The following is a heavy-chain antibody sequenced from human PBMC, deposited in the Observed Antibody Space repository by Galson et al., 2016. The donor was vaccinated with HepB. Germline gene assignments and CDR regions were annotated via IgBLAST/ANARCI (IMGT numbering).Heavy chain of an antibody. V-gene: IGHV1-2*04. D-gene: IGHD2-2*01. CDR2: INPNSGGT. J-gene: IGHJ6*02. CDR3: ARDCDPDGGTSCYRRMDV. CDR1: EYTFSDHY. Sequence: SVKVSCKASEYTFSDHYIHWVRQAPGQGLEWMGWINPNSGGTNYAQKFQGWVTMTRDTSISTAYMELRSLRSDDTAVYYCARDCDPDGGTSCYRRMDVWGPGTTVAVSS.